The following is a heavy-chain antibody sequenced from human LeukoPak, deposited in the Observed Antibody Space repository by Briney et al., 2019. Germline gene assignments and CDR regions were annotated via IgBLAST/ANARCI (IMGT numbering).Heavy chain of an antibody. V-gene: IGHV3-66*01. J-gene: IGHJ4*02. Sequence: GGSLRLSCAASGFTVNSNYMTWVRQAPGKGLEWVSVIYSGGATYYADSVKGRFTIFRDNSKNTLYLQMRSLGAEDTAAYYCARASSWILYYFEYWGQGTLVTVSS. CDR2: IYSGGAT. D-gene: IGHD2-2*03. CDR3: ARASSWILYYFEY. CDR1: GFTVNSNY.